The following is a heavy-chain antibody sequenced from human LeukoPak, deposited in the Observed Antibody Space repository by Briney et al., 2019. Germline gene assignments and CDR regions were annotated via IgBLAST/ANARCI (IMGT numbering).Heavy chain of an antibody. CDR1: GFTFSAYV. CDR2: ISNDGNEK. CDR3: VRDGGYTGGWTYGAGDY. Sequence: PGRSLRLSCEDSGFTFSAYVMHWVRQAPGKGLECVAVISNDGNEKYYADSVKGRFSISRDNSKNTLYLQMSSLRTEDTAVYYCVRDGGYTGGWTYGAGDYWGQGTLVTVSS. J-gene: IGHJ4*01. V-gene: IGHV3-30*04. D-gene: IGHD2-8*02.